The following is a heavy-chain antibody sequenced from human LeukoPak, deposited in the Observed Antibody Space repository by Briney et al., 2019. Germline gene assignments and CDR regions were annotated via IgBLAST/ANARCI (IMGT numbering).Heavy chain of an antibody. CDR2: INPSDGST. V-gene: IGHV1-46*01. J-gene: IGHJ4*02. Sequence: ASVKVSCKASGYTFTSYYMHWVRQAPGQGLEWMGEINPSDGSTNYAQNFRGRVTMTRDTSTSTVYMELSSLRSEDTAVYYCAALLAAAADWGQGTLVTVSS. D-gene: IGHD6-13*01. CDR1: GYTFTSYY. CDR3: AALLAAAAD.